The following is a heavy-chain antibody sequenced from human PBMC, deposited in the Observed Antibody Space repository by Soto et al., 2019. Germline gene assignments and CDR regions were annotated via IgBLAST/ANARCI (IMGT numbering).Heavy chain of an antibody. CDR3: ARPNGTIFRDYYGMDF. J-gene: IGHJ6*02. CDR1: GGTFSSYA. Sequence: ASVKVSCKASGGTFSSYAISWVRQAPGQGLEWMGGIIPIFGTANYAQQFQGRVTITADESTSAAYMELSSLRSEDTAVYYCARPNGTIFRDYYGMDFWGQGTTVSAPS. V-gene: IGHV1-69*13. CDR2: IIPIFGTA. D-gene: IGHD3-3*01.